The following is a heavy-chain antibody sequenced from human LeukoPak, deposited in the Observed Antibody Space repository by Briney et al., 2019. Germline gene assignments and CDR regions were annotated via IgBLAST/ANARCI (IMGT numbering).Heavy chain of an antibody. CDR1: GGTFRSYA. CDR2: IIPIFGTA. D-gene: IGHD6-13*01. Sequence: GASVKVSSKASGGTFRSYAISWVRQAPGQGVEWMGGIIPIFGTANYPQKFQGRVTITADEYTSTAYMELSRLRSEDTAVYYCAASGIAAAGIYYYYYMDVWGKGTTVTVSS. CDR3: AASGIAAAGIYYYYYMDV. V-gene: IGHV1-69*13. J-gene: IGHJ6*03.